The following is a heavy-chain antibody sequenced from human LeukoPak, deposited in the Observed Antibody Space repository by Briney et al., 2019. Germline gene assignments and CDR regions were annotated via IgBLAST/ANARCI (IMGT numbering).Heavy chain of an antibody. CDR2: INRNGGST. D-gene: IGHD2-21*02. V-gene: IGHV3-20*01. J-gene: IGHJ4*02. Sequence: GGSLRLSCAVSGFTFDDYGMSWVRQAPGKGLEWVSGINRNGGSTGYVDSVKGRFTISRDNAKNSLHLQMNSLRAEDTALYHCARGESDSHYVYWGQGTLVTVSS. CDR1: GFTFDDYG. CDR3: ARGESDSHYVY.